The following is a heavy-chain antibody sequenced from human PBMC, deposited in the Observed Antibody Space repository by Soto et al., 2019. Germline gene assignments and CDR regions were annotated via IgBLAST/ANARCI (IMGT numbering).Heavy chain of an antibody. J-gene: IGHJ4*02. V-gene: IGHV4-59*01. Sequence: QVQLQESGPGLVRPSETLSLTCTVSGGSISSYYWSWIRQPPGKGLEWIGYIYNSGSTTYNPSLKRRVTISVDTSKSQFSLKLSSVPAADTAVYYCAYGDSRGPFDSWGQGTLVTVSS. CDR3: AYGDSRGPFDS. CDR2: IYNSGST. D-gene: IGHD4-17*01. CDR1: GGSISSYY.